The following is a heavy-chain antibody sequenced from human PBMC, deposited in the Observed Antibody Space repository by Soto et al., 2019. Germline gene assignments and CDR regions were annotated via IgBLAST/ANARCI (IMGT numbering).Heavy chain of an antibody. CDR3: ARKIPGSTSRPDYWYFDL. D-gene: IGHD2-2*01. V-gene: IGHV3-23*01. J-gene: IGHJ2*01. CDR1: GFTFINYA. CDR2: ISGGGDAT. Sequence: EVHLLESGGGLVQPGGSLRLSCAGSGFTFINYAMNWVRQAPGKGLECVSTISGGGDATFFADSVRGRFTISRDNSKNTVTLQMNNLGVDDTAVYFCARKIPGSTSRPDYWYFDLWGRGTLVTVSS.